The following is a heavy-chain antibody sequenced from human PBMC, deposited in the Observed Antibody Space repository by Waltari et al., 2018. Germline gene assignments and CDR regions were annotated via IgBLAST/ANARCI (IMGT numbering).Heavy chain of an antibody. Sequence: QVQLVESGGGVVQPGRSLRLSCAASGFTFSSYAMHWVRQAPGKGVEWVAVISYDGSNKSYADSVKGRFTISRDNSKNTLYLQMNSLRAEDTAVYYCARARSWSGFNWFDPWGQGTLVTVSS. CDR2: ISYDGSNK. CDR3: ARARSWSGFNWFDP. D-gene: IGHD3-3*01. V-gene: IGHV3-30*01. CDR1: GFTFSSYA. J-gene: IGHJ5*02.